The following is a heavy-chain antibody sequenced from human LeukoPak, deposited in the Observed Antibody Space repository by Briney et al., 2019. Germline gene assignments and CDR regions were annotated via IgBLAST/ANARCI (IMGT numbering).Heavy chain of an antibody. D-gene: IGHD1-26*01. CDR1: GFTFSSYA. J-gene: IGHJ4*02. CDR3: ARGPMGGWYFDY. V-gene: IGHV3-33*08. Sequence: GRSLRLSCAASGFTFSSYAMHWVRQAPGKGLEWVAVIWYDGSNKYYADSVKGRFTISRDSSKNTLYLQMNSLRAEDTAVYYCARGPMGGWYFDYWGQGTLVTVSS. CDR2: IWYDGSNK.